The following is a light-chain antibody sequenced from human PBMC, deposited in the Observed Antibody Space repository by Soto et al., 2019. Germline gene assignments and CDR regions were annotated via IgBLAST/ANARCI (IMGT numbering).Light chain of an antibody. CDR1: QSISSW. CDR3: QQYYTYQWT. J-gene: IGKJ1*01. CDR2: DAS. V-gene: IGKV1-5*01. Sequence: IQMTQSPSSLSASVGDRVTITCRASQSISSWLAWYQQKPGIAPKVLIYDASSLESGVPSGFSGSGSGTELNTTLSSLQSDDFATYYCQQYYTYQWTFGQGNKV.